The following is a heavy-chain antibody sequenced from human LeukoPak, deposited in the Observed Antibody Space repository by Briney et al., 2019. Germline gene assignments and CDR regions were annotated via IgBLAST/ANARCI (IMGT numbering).Heavy chain of an antibody. CDR2: IAGYNGNT. J-gene: IGHJ4*02. Sequence: ASVKVSCKASGYTFTTYGITWVQQAPGQGLEWMGWIAGYNGNTNYAQKFQGRVTMTTDTSTSTAYMELRSLRSDDTAIYYCARGPRSNEYWGQGTLVTVSS. CDR3: ARGPRSNEY. CDR1: GYTFTTYG. V-gene: IGHV1-18*01.